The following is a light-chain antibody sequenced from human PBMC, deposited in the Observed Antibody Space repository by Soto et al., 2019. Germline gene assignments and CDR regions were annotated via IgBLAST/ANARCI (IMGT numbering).Light chain of an antibody. CDR3: QQFGSSPPT. CDR1: QSVSSSY. Sequence: ELVLTQSPGTLSLSPGERATLSCRASQSVSSSYLAWYQQKPGQAPRLLIYGASSRATDIPDRFSGSGSGTDFTLTINRLEPEDFAVYYCQQFGSSPPTFGPGTKVDIK. J-gene: IGKJ3*01. V-gene: IGKV3-20*01. CDR2: GAS.